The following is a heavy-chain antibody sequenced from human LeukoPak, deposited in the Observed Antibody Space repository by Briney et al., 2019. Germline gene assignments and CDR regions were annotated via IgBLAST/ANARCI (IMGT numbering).Heavy chain of an antibody. D-gene: IGHD3-10*01. CDR3: ARVVLKLRVVRGVIDY. CDR1: GRYINNYY. Sequence: SETLSLTCSVSGRYINNYYWNWIRQPAGKRLEWIGRYHSSGSIYYNPSLKSRVTMSVDTSKNQFSLKLSSVTAADTAVYYCARVVLKLRVVRGVIDYWGQGTLVTVSS. CDR2: YHSSGSI. J-gene: IGHJ4*02. V-gene: IGHV4-4*07.